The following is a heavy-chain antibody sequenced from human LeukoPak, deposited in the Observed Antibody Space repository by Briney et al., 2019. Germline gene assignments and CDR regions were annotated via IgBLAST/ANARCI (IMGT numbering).Heavy chain of an antibody. D-gene: IGHD1-26*01. CDR2: IYYSGST. J-gene: IGHJ3*02. V-gene: IGHV4-31*03. CDR1: GGSISSGGYY. Sequence: SETLSLTCTVSGGSISSGGYYWSWIRQHPGKGLEWIGYIYYSGSTYYNPSLKSRVTISVDTSKNQFSPKLSSVTAADTAVYYCARRVSGTTSDAFDIWGQGTMVTVSS. CDR3: ARRVSGTTSDAFDI.